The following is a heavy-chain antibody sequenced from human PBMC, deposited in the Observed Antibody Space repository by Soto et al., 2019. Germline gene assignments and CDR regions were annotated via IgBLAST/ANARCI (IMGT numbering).Heavy chain of an antibody. CDR1: GGSFSGYY. CDR2: INHSGST. J-gene: IGHJ4*02. D-gene: IGHD3-22*01. V-gene: IGHV4-34*01. Sequence: SETLSLTCAVYGGSFSGYYWNWIRQPPGKGLEWIGEINHSGSTNYNPSLKSRVTISVDTSKNQFSLKLSSVTAADTAVYYCARLVGDSSGYYPGLADYWGQGTLVTVSS. CDR3: ARLVGDSSGYYPGLADY.